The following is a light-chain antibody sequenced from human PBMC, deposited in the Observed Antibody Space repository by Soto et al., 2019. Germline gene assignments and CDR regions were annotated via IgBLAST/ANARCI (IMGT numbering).Light chain of an antibody. J-gene: IGKJ5*01. V-gene: IGKV3-20*01. CDR3: EQYGSSAPIT. CDR1: QSVSNNY. CDR2: DAS. Sequence: EIVLTQSPGTLSLSPGERATLSCRASQSVSNNYLAWYQQKPGQAPSLLIYDASSRATGIPDRFSGSGSGTDFTLTISRLEPEDFAMYYCEQYGSSAPITCGHGTRLEIE.